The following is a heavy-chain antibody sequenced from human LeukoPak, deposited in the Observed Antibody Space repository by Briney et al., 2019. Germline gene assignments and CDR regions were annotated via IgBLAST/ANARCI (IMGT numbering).Heavy chain of an antibody. V-gene: IGHV5-51*01. CDR3: VRGGDYYGSGSSSYFDY. Sequence: GESLKISCKGSGYSFTSYWIGWVRQMPGKGLEWMGIIYPGDSDTRYSPSFQGQVTISDDKSISTAYLQWSSLKASDTAMYYCVRGGDYYGSGSSSYFDYWGQGTLVTVSS. D-gene: IGHD3-10*01. CDR2: IYPGDSDT. J-gene: IGHJ4*02. CDR1: GYSFTSYW.